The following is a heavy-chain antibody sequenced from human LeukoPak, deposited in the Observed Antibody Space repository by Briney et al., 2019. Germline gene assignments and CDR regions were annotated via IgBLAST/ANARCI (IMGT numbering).Heavy chain of an antibody. D-gene: IGHD2-15*01. CDR1: GFTFSSYS. CDR2: ISISSSYI. CDR3: ARDGPIVVVVAASMDV. Sequence: GGSLRLSCAASGFTFSSYSMNWVRQAPGKGLEWVPSISISSSYIYYADSVKGRFTISRDNSKNTLYLQMNSLRAEDTAVYYCARDGPIVVVVAASMDVWGKGTTVTVSS. J-gene: IGHJ6*03. V-gene: IGHV3-21*01.